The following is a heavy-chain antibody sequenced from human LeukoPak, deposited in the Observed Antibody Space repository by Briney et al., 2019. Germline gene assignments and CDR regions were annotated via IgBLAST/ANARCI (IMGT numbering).Heavy chain of an antibody. CDR1: GGSISSYY. D-gene: IGHD5-18*01. V-gene: IGHV4-59*01. Sequence: SETLSLTCTVSGGSISSYYWSWIRQPPGKGLEWIGYIYYSGSTNYNPSLKSRVTISVDTSKNQFSLKLSSVTAADTAVYYCAREDSYGYTYYFDYWGQGTLVTVSS. CDR2: IYYSGST. J-gene: IGHJ4*02. CDR3: AREDSYGYTYYFDY.